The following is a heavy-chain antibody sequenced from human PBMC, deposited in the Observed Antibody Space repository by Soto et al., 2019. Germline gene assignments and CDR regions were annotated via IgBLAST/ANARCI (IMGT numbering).Heavy chain of an antibody. CDR3: ARLRNHYFMDA. J-gene: IGHJ6*03. Sequence: QVQLQESGPGLVRPSETLSLTYSVSDGSISGLYWTWVRQSPGKGLEWIGWIYSSGTTNYNPSLKSRVAFSVDTSKNQFSLKLTSVTAADTAIYYCARLRNHYFMDAWGKGTTVAVSS. D-gene: IGHD1-1*01. CDR1: DGSISGLY. V-gene: IGHV4-59*08. CDR2: IYSSGTT.